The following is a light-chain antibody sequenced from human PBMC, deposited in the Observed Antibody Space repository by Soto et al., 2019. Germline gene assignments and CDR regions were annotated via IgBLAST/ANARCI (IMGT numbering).Light chain of an antibody. CDR2: GAF. V-gene: IGKV3-15*01. J-gene: IGKJ1*01. CDR3: HQYNFWPT. CDR1: QSVSSN. Sequence: EIVMTQSPVTLSVSPGERVTLSCRASQSVSSNLAWYQQKPGQAPSLLIYGAFTRATGIPARFSGTGSGTEFTLTISSLQSEDFAVYYCHQYNFWPTFGQGTKVDIK.